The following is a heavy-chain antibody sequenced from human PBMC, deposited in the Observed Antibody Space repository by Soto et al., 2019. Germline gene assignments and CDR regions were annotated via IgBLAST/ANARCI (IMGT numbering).Heavy chain of an antibody. D-gene: IGHD3-3*01. CDR2: INPSGGST. Sequence: ASVKVSCKASGYTFTSYYMHCVRQAPGQGLEWMGIINPSGGSTSYAQKFQGRVTMTRDTSTSTVYMELSSLRSEDTAVYYCARGHLDDFWSGYYNPSYYGMDVWGQGTTVTVSS. J-gene: IGHJ6*02. CDR1: GYTFTSYY. CDR3: ARGHLDDFWSGYYNPSYYGMDV. V-gene: IGHV1-46*01.